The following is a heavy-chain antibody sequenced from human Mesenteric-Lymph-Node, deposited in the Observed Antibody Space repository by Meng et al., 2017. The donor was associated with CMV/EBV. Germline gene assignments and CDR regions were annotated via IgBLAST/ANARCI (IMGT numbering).Heavy chain of an antibody. CDR1: GFTFSSYS. J-gene: IGHJ5*02. CDR2: ISSSSSYI. D-gene: IGHD3-3*01. CDR3: ARASGYYDFWSGPDP. V-gene: IGHV3-21*01. Sequence: GESLKISCAASGFTFSSYSMNWVRQAPGKGLEWVSSISSSSSYIYYADSVKGRFTISRDNFKNTLDLEMNSLRPDDTAVYYCARASGYYDFWSGPDPWGQGTLVTVSS.